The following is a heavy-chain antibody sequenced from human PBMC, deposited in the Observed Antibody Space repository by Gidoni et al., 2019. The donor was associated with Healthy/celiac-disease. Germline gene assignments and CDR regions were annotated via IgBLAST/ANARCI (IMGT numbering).Heavy chain of an antibody. D-gene: IGHD3-22*01. CDR1: GGSVSSGSSY. Sequence: QVQLQESGPGLVKPSETLSLTCTVSGGSVSSGSSYWSWIRQPPGKGLEWIGYIYYSGSTNYNPSLKSRVTISVDTSKNQFSLKLSSVTAADTAVYYCARGALGDSSGPKYYYYGMDVWGQGTTVTVSS. J-gene: IGHJ6*02. CDR3: ARGALGDSSGPKYYYYGMDV. CDR2: IYYSGST. V-gene: IGHV4-61*01.